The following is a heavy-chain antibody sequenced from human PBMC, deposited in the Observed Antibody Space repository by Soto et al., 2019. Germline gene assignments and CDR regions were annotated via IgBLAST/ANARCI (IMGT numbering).Heavy chain of an antibody. CDR2: IYYSGST. CDR3: ARLFSSYGYAVNFDY. Sequence: PSETLSLTCTVSGGSISSGGYYWSWIRQHPGKGLEWIGYIYYSGSTYYNPSLKSRVTISVDTSKNQFSLKLSSVTAADTAVYYCARLFSSYGYAVNFDYWGQGTLVTVSS. J-gene: IGHJ4*02. CDR1: GGSISSGGYY. D-gene: IGHD5-18*01. V-gene: IGHV4-31*03.